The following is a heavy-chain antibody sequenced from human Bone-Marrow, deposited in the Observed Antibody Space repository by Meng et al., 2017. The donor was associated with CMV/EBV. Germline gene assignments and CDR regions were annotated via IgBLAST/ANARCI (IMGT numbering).Heavy chain of an antibody. J-gene: IGHJ2*01. V-gene: IGHV3-21*01. Sequence: SCAVSGYTFSSYSMNGVREATGKGLECVSYISSSSSYIYYGDSVKGRFNISRENAKNSMYLKMNSLRAEDTAVYYCARGPRDNWYFELWGRGTLVTVSS. CDR3: ARGPRDNWYFEL. CDR2: ISSSSSYI. D-gene: IGHD2-15*01. CDR1: GYTFSSYS.